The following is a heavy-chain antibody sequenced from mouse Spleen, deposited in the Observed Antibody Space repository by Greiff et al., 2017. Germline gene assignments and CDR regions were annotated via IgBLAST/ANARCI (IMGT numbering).Heavy chain of an antibody. Sequence: VQLQQPGAELVKPGASVKMSCKASGYTFTSYWITWVKQRPGQGLEWIGDIYPGSGSTNYNEKFKSKATLTVDTSSSTAYMQLSSLTSEDSAVYYCARAGVYSNFFAYWGQGTLVTVSA. V-gene: IGHV1-55*01. CDR3: ARAGVYSNFFAY. CDR1: GYTFTSYW. D-gene: IGHD2-5*01. J-gene: IGHJ3*01. CDR2: IYPGSGST.